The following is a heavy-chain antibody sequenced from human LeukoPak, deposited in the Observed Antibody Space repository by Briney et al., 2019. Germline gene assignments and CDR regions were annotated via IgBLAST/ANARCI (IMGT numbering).Heavy chain of an antibody. J-gene: IGHJ6*02. V-gene: IGHV4-31*02. CDR2: IYYSGST. CDR1: GFTFSSSA. CDR3: ARGNFDWLLYYYYGMDV. Sequence: LRLSCAASGFTFSSSAMSWIRQHPGKGLEWIGYIYYSGSTYYNPSLKSRVTISVDTSKNQFSLKLSSVTAADTAVYYCARGNFDWLLYYYYGMDVWDQGTTVTVSS. D-gene: IGHD3-9*01.